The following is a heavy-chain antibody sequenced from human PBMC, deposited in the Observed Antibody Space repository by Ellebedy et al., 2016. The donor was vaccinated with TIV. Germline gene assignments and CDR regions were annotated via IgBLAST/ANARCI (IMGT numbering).Heavy chain of an antibody. D-gene: IGHD1-26*01. CDR3: ARSPVGATKEGAFDI. Sequence: ASVKVSCKASGYTFTSYGISWVRQAPGQGLEWMGWISAYNGNTNYAQKLQGRVTMTTDTSTSTAYMELRRLRSDDTAVYYCARSPVGATKEGAFDIWGQGTMVTVSS. V-gene: IGHV1-18*01. CDR2: ISAYNGNT. CDR1: GYTFTSYG. J-gene: IGHJ3*02.